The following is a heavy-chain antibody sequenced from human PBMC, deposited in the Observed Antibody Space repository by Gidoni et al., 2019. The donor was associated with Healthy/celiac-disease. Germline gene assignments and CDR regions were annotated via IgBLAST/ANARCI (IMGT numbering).Heavy chain of an antibody. V-gene: IGHV1-24*01. D-gene: IGHD3-10*01. CDR3: ATTKRNSEFFDY. CDR2: FDPEDGET. Sequence: QVQLVQSGAEVKKPGASVKVSCKVSGYTLTELSMHWVRQAPGKGLEWMGGFDPEDGETIYAQKFQGRVTMTEDTATDTAYMELSSMRSEDTAVYYCATTKRNSEFFDYWGQGTLVTVSS. J-gene: IGHJ4*02. CDR1: GYTLTELS.